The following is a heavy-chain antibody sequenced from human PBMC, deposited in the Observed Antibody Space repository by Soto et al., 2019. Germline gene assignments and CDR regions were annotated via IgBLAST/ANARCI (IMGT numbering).Heavy chain of an antibody. CDR3: AKDQEKGTVGLFDY. CDR1: GFTCSSYA. J-gene: IGHJ4*02. V-gene: IGHV3-23*01. Sequence: PWGSLRLSCAASGFTCSSYAMSWVRQAPGKGLEWVSAISGSGGSTYYADSVKGRFTISRDNSKNTLYLQMNSLRAEDTAVYYCAKDQEKGTVGLFDYWGQGTLVTVSS. D-gene: IGHD2-15*01. CDR2: ISGSGGST.